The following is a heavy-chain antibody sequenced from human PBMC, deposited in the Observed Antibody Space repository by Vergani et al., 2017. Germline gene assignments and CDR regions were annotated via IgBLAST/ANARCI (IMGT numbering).Heavy chain of an antibody. Sequence: QVQLVESGGGVVQPGRSLRLSCAASGFTFSSYAMHWVRQAPGKGLEWVAVISYDGSNKYYADSVKGRFTISRDNSKNTRYLQMNSLRAEDTAVYYCAKDLRNIAVAGSPPGYGGQGTLVTDSS. CDR3: AKDLRNIAVAGSPPGY. J-gene: IGHJ4*02. CDR2: ISYDGSNK. CDR1: GFTFSSYA. D-gene: IGHD6-19*01. V-gene: IGHV3-30-3*01.